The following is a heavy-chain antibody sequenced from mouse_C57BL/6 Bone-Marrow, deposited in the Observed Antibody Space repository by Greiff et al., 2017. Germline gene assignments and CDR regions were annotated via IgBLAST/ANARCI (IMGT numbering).Heavy chain of an antibody. J-gene: IGHJ2*01. CDR2: ISSGSSTN. Sequence: VQLKESGGGLVKPGGSLKLSCAASGFTFSDYGMHWVRQAPGKGLEWVAYISSGSSTNYYADTVKGRFTIARDNATTTMFLQMTSLRSEDTAMCYCAGRGYGDFDYWGRGTTLTVSS. D-gene: IGHD3-2*02. CDR3: AGRGYGDFDY. CDR1: GFTFSDYG. V-gene: IGHV5-17*01.